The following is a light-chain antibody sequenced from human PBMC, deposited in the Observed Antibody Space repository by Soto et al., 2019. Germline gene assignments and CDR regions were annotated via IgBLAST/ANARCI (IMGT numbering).Light chain of an antibody. Sequence: DLQMTQSPSSVSASVGDRVTITCRASQDISTWLAWFQQKPGEAPRLLIYTADSLHSGVPSRFSGSGSGTDFTLTISSLQPEDFATYYCQQGDSFPLTFGGGTKVEIK. J-gene: IGKJ4*01. V-gene: IGKV1-12*01. CDR3: QQGDSFPLT. CDR1: QDISTW. CDR2: TAD.